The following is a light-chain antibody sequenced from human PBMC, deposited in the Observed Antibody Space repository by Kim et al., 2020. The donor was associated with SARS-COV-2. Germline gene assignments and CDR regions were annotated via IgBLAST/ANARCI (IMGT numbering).Light chain of an antibody. CDR2: EVS. CDR3: SSYARSRSWV. J-gene: IGLJ3*02. V-gene: IGLV2-14*01. CDR1: SGDIGGYNF. Sequence: GQSMTISCRGTSGDIGGYNFVSWYRQEPGKAPRLMIYEVSKRPSGVSNRFSGSKSGTTASLTISGLQAEDEADYFCSSYARSRSWVFGGGTQLTVL.